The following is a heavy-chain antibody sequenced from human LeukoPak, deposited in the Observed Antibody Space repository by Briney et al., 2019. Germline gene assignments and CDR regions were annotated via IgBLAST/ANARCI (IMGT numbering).Heavy chain of an antibody. Sequence: GGSLTLSCAASGFTFSSFAMTWFRQGPGRGLEWVATITRRGDSSYHADSVKGRFTISRDNSKDPLYLQLNTLRAEDTAVYFCAKSASITMFGMIRDWGQGTLVTVSS. V-gene: IGHV3-23*01. D-gene: IGHD3-3*01. CDR1: GFTFSSFA. J-gene: IGHJ4*02. CDR2: ITRRGDSS. CDR3: AKSASITMFGMIRD.